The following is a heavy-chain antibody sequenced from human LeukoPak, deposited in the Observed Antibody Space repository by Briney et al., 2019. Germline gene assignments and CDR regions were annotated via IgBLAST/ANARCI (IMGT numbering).Heavy chain of an antibody. Sequence: GGSLRLSCEASGFTFSTYWMSWVRQAPGKGLEWVASIKQDGSEKYYVDSVKGRFTISRDNAKNSLYLQMNSLRAEDTALYYCARHSPLWGYWGQGTLVTVPS. CDR3: ARHSPLWGY. CDR1: GFTFSTYW. V-gene: IGHV3-7*04. D-gene: IGHD7-27*01. CDR2: IKQDGSEK. J-gene: IGHJ4*02.